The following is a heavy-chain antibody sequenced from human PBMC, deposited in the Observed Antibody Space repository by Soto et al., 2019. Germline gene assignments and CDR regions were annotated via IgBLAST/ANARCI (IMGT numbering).Heavy chain of an antibody. V-gene: IGHV1-69*01. Sequence: QVQLVQSGAEVKKPGSSVKVSCKASGGTFSSYAISWVRQAPGQGLEWMGGIIPIFGTANYAQKFQGRVTIPADESTSTAYMELSSLRSEDTAVYYGARMVLKQWLVRVRSMDVWGQGTTVTVSS. CDR1: GGTFSSYA. CDR3: ARMVLKQWLVRVRSMDV. CDR2: IIPIFGTA. D-gene: IGHD6-19*01. J-gene: IGHJ6*02.